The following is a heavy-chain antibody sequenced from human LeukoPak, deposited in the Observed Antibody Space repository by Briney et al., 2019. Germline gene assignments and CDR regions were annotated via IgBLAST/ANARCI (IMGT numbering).Heavy chain of an antibody. J-gene: IGHJ6*03. V-gene: IGHV3-30*02. D-gene: IGHD5/OR15-5a*01. CDR3: AKGVYDCSTSRRPQYDYYMDV. Sequence: PGGSLRLSCSASGFTFTNHAMHWVRQAPGKGLEWVGFIRYDGTDKYYADSVKGRFTISRDNSKNTVYLQMNSLRPEDTALYYCAKGVYDCSTSRRPQYDYYMDVWGKGTTVTVSS. CDR1: GFTFTNHA. CDR2: IRYDGTDK.